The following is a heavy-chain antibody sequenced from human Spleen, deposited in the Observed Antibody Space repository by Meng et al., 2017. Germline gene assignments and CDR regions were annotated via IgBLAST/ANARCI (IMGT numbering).Heavy chain of an antibody. J-gene: IGHJ4*02. CDR2: IDPRSGAT. D-gene: IGHD6-13*01. CDR1: GYTFTAYW. Sequence: QGALLQAGAALTNPGASVKFSCKPSGYTFTAYWLHWVRQAPGQGLDWMGRIDPRSGATQYAPTFPGRVTLTRDTSISTTYMELSRLRSDDTAVYYCVRDEDISAAGKLFGDYWGQGTLVTVSS. V-gene: IGHV1-2*06. CDR3: VRDEDISAAGKLFGDY.